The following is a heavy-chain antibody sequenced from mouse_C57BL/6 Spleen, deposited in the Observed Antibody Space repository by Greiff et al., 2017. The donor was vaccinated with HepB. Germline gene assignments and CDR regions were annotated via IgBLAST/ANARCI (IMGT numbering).Heavy chain of an antibody. CDR3: ARVGRQGREYFDD. CDR2: INPSTGGT. V-gene: IGHV1-42*01. CDR1: GYSFTGYY. J-gene: IGHJ2*01. D-gene: IGHD3-2*01. Sequence: VQLKQSGPELVKPGASVKISCKASGYSFTGYYMNWVKQSPEKSLEWIGEINPSTGGTTYNQKFKAKATLTVDKSSSTAYMQLKSLTSEDSAVYYCARVGRQGREYFDDWGQGTTLTVAT.